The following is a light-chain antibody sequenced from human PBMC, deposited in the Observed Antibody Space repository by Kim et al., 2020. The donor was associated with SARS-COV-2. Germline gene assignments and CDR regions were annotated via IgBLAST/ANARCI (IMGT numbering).Light chain of an antibody. CDR3: SSSTPNTTPL. J-gene: IGLJ2*01. CDR2: DVT. CDR1: RSDVGCYNF. V-gene: IGLV2-14*03. Sequence: QSVAISCTGTRSDVGCYNFVSSFQQHPGKTPKLVLYDVTKRPSGVSNRFSGSKSGNTASLTISGLQAEDEADYSCSSSTPNTTPLFGGGTKLTVL.